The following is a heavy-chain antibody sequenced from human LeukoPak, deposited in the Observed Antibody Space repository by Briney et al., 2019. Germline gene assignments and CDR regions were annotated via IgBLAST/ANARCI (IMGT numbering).Heavy chain of an antibody. V-gene: IGHV3-23*01. CDR1: GFTFSSLA. D-gene: IGHD3-22*01. J-gene: IGHJ4*02. CDR2: ISVSVGST. CDR3: AGGSSGYSRY. Sequence: AGGSLRLSRAASGFTFSSLAMSWVRQAPGKGLEWGLAISVSVGSTYYADSVKGRFTISRDNSKNTLYMQMNSLRAEGTAVYYCAGGSSGYSRYWGQGTLVTVSS.